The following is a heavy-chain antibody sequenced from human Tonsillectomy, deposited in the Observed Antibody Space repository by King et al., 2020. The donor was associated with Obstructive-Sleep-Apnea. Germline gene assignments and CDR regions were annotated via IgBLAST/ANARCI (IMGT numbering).Heavy chain of an antibody. Sequence: DVQLVESGGGLVKTGGSLRLSCAASGITFSSYTMNWVRQAPGKGLEWVASIRSSSSLIYYGDSVKGRFTISRDNAKAAVYLQMNSLRAEDTAIYFCATDPEDSNAYYFDYWGQGTLVTVSS. CDR1: GITFSSYT. J-gene: IGHJ4*02. D-gene: IGHD2-8*01. CDR2: IRSSSSLI. V-gene: IGHV3-21*01. CDR3: ATDPEDSNAYYFDY.